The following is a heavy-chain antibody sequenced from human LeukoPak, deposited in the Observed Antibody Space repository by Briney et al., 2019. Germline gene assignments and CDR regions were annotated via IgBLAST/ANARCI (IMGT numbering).Heavy chain of an antibody. D-gene: IGHD2-8*01. CDR1: GFTFNNFA. J-gene: IGHJ4*02. Sequence: PGGSLRLSCAASGFTFNNFAMSWVRQAPGKGLEWVSAISGSGGSTYYADSVKGRFTISRDNSKNTLYLQMNSLRAEDTAVYYWAKDPDCTSGVCYTFFDYWGQGTLVTVSS. V-gene: IGHV3-23*01. CDR2: ISGSGGST. CDR3: AKDPDCTSGVCYTFFDY.